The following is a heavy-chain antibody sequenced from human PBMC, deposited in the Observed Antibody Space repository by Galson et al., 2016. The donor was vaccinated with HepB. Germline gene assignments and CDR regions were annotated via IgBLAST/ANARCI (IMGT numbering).Heavy chain of an antibody. CDR2: MNPSSANT. V-gene: IGHV1-8*01. CDR1: GYTFTNYD. CDR3: ARGIRNLLYSDY. D-gene: IGHD1-14*01. Sequence: SVKVSCKASGYTFTNYDITWVRQAPGQELEWMGWMNPSSANTGYAQKFRGRVTMTRDTSISTAFMELSSLTSEDTAIYYCARGIRNLLYSDYWAQGTLVTVSS. J-gene: IGHJ4*02.